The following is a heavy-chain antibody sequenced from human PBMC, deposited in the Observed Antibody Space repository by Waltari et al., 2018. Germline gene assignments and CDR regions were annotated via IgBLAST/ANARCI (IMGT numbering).Heavy chain of an antibody. D-gene: IGHD5-12*01. Sequence: GESGGTVVQPGDSLRLSCQSSGFTFSIFGMHWFRQAPGKGLEWLAFQRFDGIKKNYADSVRGRFTISRDNSKNTLYLEMNNLRTEDAAVYYCAREDIVSATQWRGNQYRGNCGYDLWGQGTLVSVSS. J-gene: IGHJ4*01. V-gene: IGHV3-30*02. CDR2: QRFDGIKK. CDR1: GFTFSIFG. CDR3: AREDIVSATQWRGNQYRGNCGYDL.